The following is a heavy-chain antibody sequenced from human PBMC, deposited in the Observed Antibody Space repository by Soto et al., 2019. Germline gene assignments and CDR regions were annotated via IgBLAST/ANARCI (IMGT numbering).Heavy chain of an antibody. CDR1: RVAFGKFI. CDR2: IIPIFGTA. V-gene: IGHV1-69*13. D-gene: IGHD2-21*02. J-gene: IGHJ4*02. Sequence: SVKVSCKASRVAFGKFIVTWVRQAPGLGLEWVGGIIPIFGTANYAQKFQGRVTITADESTSTSYMEVNNLRSEDTAVYYCASRIVVTVIRYYFDYWGQGTLVTVSS. CDR3: ASRIVVTVIRYYFDY.